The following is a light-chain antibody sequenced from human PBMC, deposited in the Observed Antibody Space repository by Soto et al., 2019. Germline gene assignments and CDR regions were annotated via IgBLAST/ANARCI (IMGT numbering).Light chain of an antibody. CDR1: QSIDSY. V-gene: IGKV1-39*01. CDR3: QQSYSIPYT. Sequence: DIQMTQSPSSLSASVGDRVTITCRASQSIDSYLNWYQQKPGKAPNLLIYGTSSLQSGVPSRFSGSGSGTDFTLTISSLQPEDFATYYCQQSYSIPYTFGQGTKLEIK. J-gene: IGKJ2*01. CDR2: GTS.